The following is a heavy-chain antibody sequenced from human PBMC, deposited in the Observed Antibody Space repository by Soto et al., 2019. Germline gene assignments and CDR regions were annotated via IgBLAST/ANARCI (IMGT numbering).Heavy chain of an antibody. Sequence: QVQLVQSGAEVKKPGSSVKVSCKASGGTFSSYAISWVRQAPGQGLEWMGGIIPIFGTANYAQKFQGRVTITADESTSTAYMELSSLRSEDTAVYYCARGGIAAAGRDYCGMDVWGQGTTVTVSS. CDR1: GGTFSSYA. CDR3: ARGGIAAAGRDYCGMDV. CDR2: IIPIFGTA. D-gene: IGHD6-13*01. J-gene: IGHJ6*02. V-gene: IGHV1-69*01.